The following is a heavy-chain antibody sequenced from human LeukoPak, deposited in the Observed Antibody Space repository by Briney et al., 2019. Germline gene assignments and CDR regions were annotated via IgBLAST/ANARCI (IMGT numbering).Heavy chain of an antibody. D-gene: IGHD3-3*01. Sequence: GGSLRLSCAASGFTFSSYGMHWVRQAPGKGLEWVAVIWYDGSNKYSADSVKGRFSISRDNAKNSLFLQMDSLRVEDTAVYYCARDRGTFGVVDSWGQGTLVAVSS. CDR3: ARDRGTFGVVDS. CDR2: IWYDGSNK. J-gene: IGHJ4*02. CDR1: GFTFSSYG. V-gene: IGHV3-33*01.